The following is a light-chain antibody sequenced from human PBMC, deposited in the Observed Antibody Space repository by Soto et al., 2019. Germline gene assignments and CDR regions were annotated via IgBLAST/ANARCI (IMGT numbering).Light chain of an antibody. CDR1: SSDVGDYNY. J-gene: IGLJ2*01. CDR2: DVS. V-gene: IGLV2-14*03. Sequence: QSALTQPASVSGSPGQSITISCIGTSSDVGDYNYVSWYQQHPGKAPKLMIYDVSNRPSGVSNRFSGSKSGNTASLTISGLQAEDEADYYCSSYTSSSVVFGGGTKVTVL. CDR3: SSYTSSSVV.